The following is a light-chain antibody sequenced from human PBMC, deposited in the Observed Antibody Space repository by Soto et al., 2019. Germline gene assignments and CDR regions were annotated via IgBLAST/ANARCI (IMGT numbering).Light chain of an antibody. CDR2: GAS. V-gene: IGKV3-20*01. CDR1: QSFSSRY. J-gene: IGKJ2*03. Sequence: EIVLTQSPGTLSLSPGERATLSCRASQSFSSRYLAWYQQEPGQAPRFLIYGASSRATGIPDRFGGSGSGTDFTLTISRVEPDDFAVYYCQQYGSSPPYSFGQGTKLEIK. CDR3: QQYGSSPPYS.